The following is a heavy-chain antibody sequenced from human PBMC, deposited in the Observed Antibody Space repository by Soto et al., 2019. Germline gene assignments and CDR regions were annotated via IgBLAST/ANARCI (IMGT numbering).Heavy chain of an antibody. Sequence: GASVTVSCKASGYTFTIYAMHWVLQAPLQGLDCMGWINAGNGNTKYSQKFQGRVTITRDTSASTAYMELSSLRSEDTAVYYCARWAARANVWFDPWGQGTLVTDS. CDR3: ARWAARANVWFDP. V-gene: IGHV1-3*01. CDR1: GYTFTIYA. CDR2: INAGNGNT. J-gene: IGHJ5*02. D-gene: IGHD6-6*01.